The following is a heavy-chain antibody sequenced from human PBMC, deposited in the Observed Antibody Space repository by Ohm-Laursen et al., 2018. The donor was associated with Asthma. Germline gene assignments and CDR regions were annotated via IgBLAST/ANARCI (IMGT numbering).Heavy chain of an antibody. CDR1: GGSISSGGYY. D-gene: IGHD2-15*01. CDR2: IYYSGST. V-gene: IGHV4-31*03. CDR3: ARDLGDYHGMDV. J-gene: IGHJ6*02. Sequence: TLSLTCTVSGGSISSGGYYWSWIRQHSGKGLEWIGYIYYSGSTYYNPSLKSRVTISVDTSKNQFSLKLSSVTAADTAVYYCARDLGDYHGMDVWGQGTTVTVSS.